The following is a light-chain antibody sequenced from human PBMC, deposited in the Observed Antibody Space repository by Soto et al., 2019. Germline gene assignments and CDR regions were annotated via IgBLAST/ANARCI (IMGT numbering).Light chain of an antibody. V-gene: IGKV3-11*01. CDR3: QQRSNWLWT. J-gene: IGKJ1*01. CDR2: DAS. CDR1: QSVSSY. Sequence: EIVLTQSPATLSLSPGERATLSCRASQSVSSYLAWYPQKPGQAPRLLIYDASNRATGIPARFSGSGSGTDFTLTISSLEPEDFAVYYCQQRSNWLWTFGQGTKVEIK.